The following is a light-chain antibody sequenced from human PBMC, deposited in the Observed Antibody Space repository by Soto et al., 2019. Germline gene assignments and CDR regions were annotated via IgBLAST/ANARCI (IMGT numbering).Light chain of an antibody. V-gene: IGLV1-44*01. CDR2: SNT. J-gene: IGLJ2*01. Sequence: QSVLTQPPSASGTPGQTIAISCSGGSSNIGSHTVNWYQQLPGTAPRLLIYSNTQRPSGVPDRFSGSKSGTSASLAISGLQSEYEGDYYCAAWDDSLNGVVFGGGTKLTAL. CDR3: AAWDDSLNGVV. CDR1: SSNIGSHT.